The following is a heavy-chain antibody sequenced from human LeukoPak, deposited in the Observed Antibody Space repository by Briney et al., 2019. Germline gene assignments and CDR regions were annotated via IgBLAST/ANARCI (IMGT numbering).Heavy chain of an antibody. CDR3: AKDTPRYTRVLYFDY. J-gene: IGHJ4*02. D-gene: IGHD1-14*01. Sequence: GSLRLSCAASGFTFSSYAMSWVRQAPGKGLEWVSAISGSGGSTYYADSVKGRFTISRDNSKNTLYLQMNSLRGEDTAVYYCAKDTPRYTRVLYFDYWGQGTLVTVSS. V-gene: IGHV3-23*01. CDR1: GFTFSSYA. CDR2: ISGSGGST.